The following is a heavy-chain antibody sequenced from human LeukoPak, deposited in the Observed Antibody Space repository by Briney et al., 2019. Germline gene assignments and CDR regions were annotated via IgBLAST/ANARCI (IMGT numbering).Heavy chain of an antibody. CDR1: GYSFTSYW. CDR3: ARTYCSSTGCYLWPPAN. Sequence: GESLKISCKGSGYSFTSYWIGWVRQMPGKGLEWMGIIYPADSDTRYSPSFQGQVTISADKSTSTAYLQWRSLKASDTAMYYCARTYCSSTGCYLWPPANWGQGTLVTVSS. V-gene: IGHV5-51*01. J-gene: IGHJ4*02. D-gene: IGHD2-2*01. CDR2: IYPADSDT.